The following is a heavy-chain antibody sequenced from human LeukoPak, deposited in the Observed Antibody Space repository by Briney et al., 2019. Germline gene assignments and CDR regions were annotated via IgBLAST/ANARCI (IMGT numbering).Heavy chain of an antibody. D-gene: IGHD3-22*01. CDR2: TNPSGGST. CDR1: GYTFTSYY. Sequence: ASVKVSCKASGYTFTSYYMHWVRQAPGQGLEWMGITNPSGGSTSYAQKFQGRVTMTRDMSTSTVYMELSSLRSEDTAVYYCARDPYYYDSSTTFDYWGQGTLVTVSS. V-gene: IGHV1-46*01. CDR3: ARDPYYYDSSTTFDY. J-gene: IGHJ4*02.